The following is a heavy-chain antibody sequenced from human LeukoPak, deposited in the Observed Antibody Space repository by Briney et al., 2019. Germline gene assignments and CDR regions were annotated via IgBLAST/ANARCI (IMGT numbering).Heavy chain of an antibody. J-gene: IGHJ4*02. CDR1: GFTVSSNY. Sequence: GGSLRLSCAASGFTVSSNYMSWVRQAPGKGLEWVSVIYSGGSTYYADSVKGRFTISRDNSKSTLYLQMNSLRAEDTAVYYCARENYGDYPEDYWGQGTLVTVSS. CDR3: ARENYGDYPEDY. V-gene: IGHV3-66*02. D-gene: IGHD4-17*01. CDR2: IYSGGST.